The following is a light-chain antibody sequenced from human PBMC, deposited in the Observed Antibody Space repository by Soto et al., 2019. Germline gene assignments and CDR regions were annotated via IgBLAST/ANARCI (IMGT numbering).Light chain of an antibody. CDR2: KVS. J-gene: IGKJ5*01. Sequence: DVGITQSPLSLAVTLLNSASISCSYYQRIVHSDGVAYFSSFQQRPGRSPRRVIYKVSNRDSGVPARFSGSGSGTDFALKTSRVEAADVGVYYCMQGTHWPITFGQGTRLEI. CDR1: QRIVHSDGVAY. V-gene: IGKV2-30*02. CDR3: MQGTHWPIT.